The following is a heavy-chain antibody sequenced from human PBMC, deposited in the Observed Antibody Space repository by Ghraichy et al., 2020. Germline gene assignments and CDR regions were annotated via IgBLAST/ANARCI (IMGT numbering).Heavy chain of an antibody. Sequence: SETLSLTCTVSGGSISSYYWSWIRQPPGKGLEWIGYIYYTGSTNYNPSLKSRVTISVDTSKNQFSLKLSSVTAADTAVYYCARQLGYCSGGSCYGNNWFDPWGQGTLVTVSS. D-gene: IGHD2-15*01. CDR3: ARQLGYCSGGSCYGNNWFDP. CDR1: GGSISSYY. J-gene: IGHJ5*02. CDR2: IYYTGST. V-gene: IGHV4-59*01.